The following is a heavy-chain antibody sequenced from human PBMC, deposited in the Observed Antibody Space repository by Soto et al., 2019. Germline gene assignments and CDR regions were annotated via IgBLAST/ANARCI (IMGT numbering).Heavy chain of an antibody. V-gene: IGHV1-69*13. D-gene: IGHD3-22*01. CDR1: GGTFSSYA. J-gene: IGHJ3*02. CDR2: IIPIFGTA. CDR3: ARDPPDYYDSSGYPRPVFDI. Sequence: ASVKVSCKASGGTFSSYAISWVRQAPGQGLEWMGGIIPIFGTANYAQKFQGRVTITADESTSTAYMELSSLRSEDTAVYYCARDPPDYYDSSGYPRPVFDIWGQGTMVTVSS.